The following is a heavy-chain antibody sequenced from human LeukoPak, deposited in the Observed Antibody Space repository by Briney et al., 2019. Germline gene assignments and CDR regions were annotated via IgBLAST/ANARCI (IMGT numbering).Heavy chain of an antibody. D-gene: IGHD6-19*01. CDR2: SRNKAKSYTT. CDR1: GLTFSDHF. V-gene: IGHV3-72*01. CDR3: VRVGSVAGSDYLDY. J-gene: IGHJ4*02. Sequence: GSLRLSCAVSGLTFSDHFLDWVRQAPGKGLEWVGRSRNKAKSYTTEYAASVKGRFTISRDDSKNSLYLQMNSLKTEDTAVYYCVRVGSVAGSDYLDYWGQGTLVTVSS.